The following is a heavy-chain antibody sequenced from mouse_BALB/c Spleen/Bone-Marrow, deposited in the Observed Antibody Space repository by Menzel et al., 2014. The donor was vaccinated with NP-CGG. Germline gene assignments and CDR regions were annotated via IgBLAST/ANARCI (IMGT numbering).Heavy chain of an antibody. CDR2: ISTFSGNT. CDR3: ARGDYRYDETMDY. Sequence: QVQLQHPGPELVRPGVSVKISCKGSGYTFTDYAMHWVKRSHAKSLEWIGLISTFSGNTNYNQKFKGKATMTVDKSSSTAYMELARLTSEDSAIYYCARGDYRYDETMDYWGQGTSVTVSS. J-gene: IGHJ4*01. CDR1: GYTFTDYA. D-gene: IGHD2-14*01. V-gene: IGHV1S137*01.